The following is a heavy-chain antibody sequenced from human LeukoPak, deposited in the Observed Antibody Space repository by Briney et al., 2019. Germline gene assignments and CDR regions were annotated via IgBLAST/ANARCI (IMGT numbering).Heavy chain of an antibody. CDR1: GFTFSNAR. D-gene: IGHD6-13*01. Sequence: GGSLRLSCAASGFTFSNARMSWVRQAPGKGLEWVGRIKSKTDGGTTDYAAPVKGRFTISRDDSKNTLYLQMNSLKTEDTAVYYCTTELAAAGNFDYWGQGTLVTVSS. V-gene: IGHV3-15*01. CDR2: IKSKTDGGTT. J-gene: IGHJ4*02. CDR3: TTELAAAGNFDY.